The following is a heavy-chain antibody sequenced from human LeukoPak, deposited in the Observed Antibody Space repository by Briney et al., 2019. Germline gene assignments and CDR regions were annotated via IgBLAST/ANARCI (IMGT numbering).Heavy chain of an antibody. D-gene: IGHD3-10*01. V-gene: IGHV3-21*01. CDR1: GYTFSRYG. CDR3: AKQGVAMVRGVSFNDY. J-gene: IGHJ4*02. CDR2: ISRSGSYI. Sequence: GGSLRLSCAASGYTFSRYGMNWVREAPGKGLEWVSYISRSGSYIYYADSVKGRVNISRDNAKNSLYLQMNSLRAEDTAVYYCAKQGVAMVRGVSFNDYWGQGNLVTASS.